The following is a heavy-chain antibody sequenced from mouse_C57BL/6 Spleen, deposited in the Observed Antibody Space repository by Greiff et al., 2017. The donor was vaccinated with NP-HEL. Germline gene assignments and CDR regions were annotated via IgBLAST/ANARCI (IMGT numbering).Heavy chain of an antibody. CDR1: GYTFTDYY. J-gene: IGHJ2*01. CDR3: ARKRANWDCDY. V-gene: IGHV1-26*01. CDR2: INPNNGGT. D-gene: IGHD4-1*01. Sequence: EVQLQQSGPELVKPGASVKISCKASGYTFTDYYMNWVKQSHGKSLEWIGDINPNNGGTSYNQKFKGKATLTVDKSSSTAYMELRSLTSEDSAVYYCARKRANWDCDYWGQGTTLTVSS.